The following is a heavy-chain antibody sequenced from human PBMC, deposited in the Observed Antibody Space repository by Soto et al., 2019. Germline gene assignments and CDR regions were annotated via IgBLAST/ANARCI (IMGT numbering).Heavy chain of an antibody. CDR2: VYTNGNT. CDR3: ARSAAVIVGYAFET. V-gene: IGHV3-66*01. J-gene: IGHJ3*02. CDR1: GFTFSRNH. D-gene: IGHD3-22*01. Sequence: EVQVMESGGDLVQPGGSLRLSCEAAGFTFSRNHMSWVRQAPGKGLECVSVVYTNGNTYFADSVKGRFTVSRDNSRNTLYLQMNSLRVEDTAVYFCARSAAVIVGYAFETWGPGTMVTVSS.